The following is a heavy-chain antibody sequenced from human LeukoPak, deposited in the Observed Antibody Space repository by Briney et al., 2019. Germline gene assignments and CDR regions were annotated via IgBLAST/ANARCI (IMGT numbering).Heavy chain of an antibody. CDR1: GGSISSSSSY. J-gene: IGHJ4*02. V-gene: IGHV4-39*01. Sequence: PSETLSLTCTVSGGSISSSSSYWGWIRQPPGKGLEWIGSIYYSGSTYYNPSLKSRVTISVDTSKNQFSLQLSSVTAADTAVYYCARQYYDILTGYYTDYYFDYWGQGTLVTVSS. CDR3: ARQYYDILTGYYTDYYFDY. D-gene: IGHD3-9*01. CDR2: IYYSGST.